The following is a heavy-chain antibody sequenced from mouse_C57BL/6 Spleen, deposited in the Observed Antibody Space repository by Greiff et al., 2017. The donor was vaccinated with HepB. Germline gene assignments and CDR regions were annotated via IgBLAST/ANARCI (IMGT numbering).Heavy chain of an antibody. CDR2: ISSGSSTI. Sequence: DVMLVESGGGLVKPGGSLKLSCAASGFTFSDYGMHWVRQAPEKGLEWVAYISSGSSTIYYADTVKGRFTISRDNAKNTLFLQMNSLRSEDTAMYYCARTGFDYWGQGTTLTVSA. D-gene: IGHD4-1*01. CDR1: GFTFSDYG. J-gene: IGHJ2*01. CDR3: ARTGFDY. V-gene: IGHV5-17*01.